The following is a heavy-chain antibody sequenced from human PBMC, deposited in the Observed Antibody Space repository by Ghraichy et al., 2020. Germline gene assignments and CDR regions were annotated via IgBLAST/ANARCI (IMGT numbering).Heavy chain of an antibody. CDR2: IKQDGSEK. J-gene: IGHJ4*02. CDR1: GFIFSSYW. V-gene: IGHV3-7*03. D-gene: IGHD3-10*01. CDR3: VSGNSFDY. Sequence: ESLNISCAASGFIFSSYWMSWVRQAPGKGLEWVANIKQDGSEKYYVDSVKGRFTISRDNAKNSLYLQMNSLGAEDTAIYYCVSGNSFDYWGQGTLVTVSS.